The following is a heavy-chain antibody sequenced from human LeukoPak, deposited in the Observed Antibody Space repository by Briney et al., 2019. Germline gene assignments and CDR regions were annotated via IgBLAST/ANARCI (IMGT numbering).Heavy chain of an antibody. D-gene: IGHD5-18*01. V-gene: IGHV4-59*12. Sequence: SETLSLTCTVSGDSISSYYWSWIRQPPGKGLEWIGYIHYSGSTNYNPSLKSRVTISVDTSKNLFSLKLSSLTAADTAVYYCAREGGYSYGDAPLHFDHWGQGILVTVSS. CDR2: IHYSGST. CDR1: GDSISSYY. J-gene: IGHJ4*02. CDR3: AREGGYSYGDAPLHFDH.